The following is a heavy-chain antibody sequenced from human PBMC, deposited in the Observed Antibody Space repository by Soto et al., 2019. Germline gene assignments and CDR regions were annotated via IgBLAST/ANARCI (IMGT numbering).Heavy chain of an antibody. CDR2: IIPILGSR. V-gene: IGHV1-69*01. Sequence: QVLLVQSGAEVKKPGSSVKVSCKVSGGSFRRYAISWVRQAPGQGLEWMGGIIPILGSRNYAQKFQDRVTIIADESTSTTYMELSSLRSEDAAVYYCASRERVDAFDIWGQGTMVTVSS. J-gene: IGHJ3*02. CDR1: GGSFRRYA. CDR3: ASRERVDAFDI. D-gene: IGHD1-26*01.